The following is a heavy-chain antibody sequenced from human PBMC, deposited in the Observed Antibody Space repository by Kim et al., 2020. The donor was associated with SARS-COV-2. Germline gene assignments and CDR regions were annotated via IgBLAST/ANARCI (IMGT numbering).Heavy chain of an antibody. V-gene: IGHV1-3*01. D-gene: IGHD4-17*01. Sequence: ASVKVSCKASGYTFTSYAMHWVRQAPGQRLEWMGWINAGNGNTKYSQKFQGRVTITRDTSASTAYMELSSLRSEDTAVYYCARSDYGDYWFDPWGQGTLVTVSS. CDR2: INAGNGNT. J-gene: IGHJ5*02. CDR3: ARSDYGDYWFDP. CDR1: GYTFTSYA.